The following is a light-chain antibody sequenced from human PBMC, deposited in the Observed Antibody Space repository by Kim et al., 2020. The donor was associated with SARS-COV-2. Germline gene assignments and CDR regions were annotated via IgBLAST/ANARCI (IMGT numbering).Light chain of an antibody. V-gene: IGKV2-28*01. Sequence: DIVMTKSPLSLPVTPGEPASISCRSSQSLLYSDGYTYLDWYLQKPGQSPQLLIYLGSNRASGVPDRFSGSGSGTEFTLKISRVTAEDVGVNYCMQVLQIPRTFGQGTKLEIK. CDR3: MQVLQIPRT. CDR1: QSLLYSDGYTY. J-gene: IGKJ2*01. CDR2: LGS.